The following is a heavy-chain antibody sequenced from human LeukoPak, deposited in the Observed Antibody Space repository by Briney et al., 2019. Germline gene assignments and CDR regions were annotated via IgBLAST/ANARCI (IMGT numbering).Heavy chain of an antibody. Sequence: SETLSLTCTVSGGSISSSSYYWGWIRQPPGKGLEWIGSIYYSGSTYYNPSLKSRVTISVDTSKNQFSLKLSSVTAADTAVYYCARFGQYQLLSHDAFDIWGQGTMVTVSS. CDR3: ARFGQYQLLSHDAFDI. D-gene: IGHD2-2*01. CDR1: GGSISSSSYY. CDR2: IYYSGST. V-gene: IGHV4-39*01. J-gene: IGHJ3*02.